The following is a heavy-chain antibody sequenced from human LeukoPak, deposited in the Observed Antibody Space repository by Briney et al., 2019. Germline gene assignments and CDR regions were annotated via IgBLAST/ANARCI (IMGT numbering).Heavy chain of an antibody. CDR3: AKRDYYDSSGYSPLFEH. V-gene: IGHV3-23*01. CDR2: MSGSGDRT. Sequence: GGSLRLSCAASGFTFSSYGIHWVRQAPGKGLECVSGMSGSGDRTYYADSVKGRFTISRDNSKNTLYLEMNSLRAEDTAIYYCAKRDYYDSSGYSPLFEHWGQGTLVTVSS. D-gene: IGHD3-22*01. CDR1: GFTFSSYG. J-gene: IGHJ4*02.